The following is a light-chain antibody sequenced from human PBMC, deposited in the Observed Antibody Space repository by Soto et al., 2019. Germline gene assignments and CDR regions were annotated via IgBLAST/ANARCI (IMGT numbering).Light chain of an antibody. CDR1: QSVSSSY. J-gene: IGKJ1*01. Sequence: EIVLTQSPGTLSLSPGERATLSCRASQSVSSSYLAWYQQNRGQAPRLLIYGASSRAPGIPDRFGGSGSGTDFTLTISRLEPEDFAVYYCQQYGSSRWTLGQGTKEDIK. CDR3: QQYGSSRWT. V-gene: IGKV3-20*01. CDR2: GAS.